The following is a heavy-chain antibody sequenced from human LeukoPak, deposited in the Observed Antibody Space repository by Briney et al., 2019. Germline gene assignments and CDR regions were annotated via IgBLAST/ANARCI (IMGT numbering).Heavy chain of an antibody. CDR1: GFTFDDYA. J-gene: IGHJ5*02. CDR2: ISWNSGSI. V-gene: IGHV3-9*01. D-gene: IGHD6-13*01. Sequence: GGSLRLSCAASGFTFDDYAMHWVRQAPGKGLEWVSGISWNSGSIGYADSVKGRFTISRDNAKNSLYLQMNSLRAEDTAVYYCARPSIAAAGTGWFDPWGQGTLVTVSS. CDR3: ARPSIAAAGTGWFDP.